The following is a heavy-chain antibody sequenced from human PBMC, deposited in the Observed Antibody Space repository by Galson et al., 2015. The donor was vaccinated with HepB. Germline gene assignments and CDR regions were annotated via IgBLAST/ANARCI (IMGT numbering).Heavy chain of an antibody. V-gene: IGHV1-46*01. J-gene: IGHJ4*02. CDR1: GYTFTSYY. CDR2: INPSGGST. CDR3: ARGRVGSGSPTDFDY. Sequence: SVKVSCKASGYTFTSYYMHWVRQAPGQGLEWMGIINPSGGSTSYAQKFQGRVTMTRVTSTSTVYMELSSLRSEDTAVYYCARGRVGSGSPTDFDYWGQGTLVTVSS. D-gene: IGHD1-26*01.